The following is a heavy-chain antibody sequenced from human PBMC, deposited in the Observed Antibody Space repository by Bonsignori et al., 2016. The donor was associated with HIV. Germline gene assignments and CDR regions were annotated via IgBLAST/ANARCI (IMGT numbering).Heavy chain of an antibody. Sequence: GGSLRLSCAASGFTFSRYWMHWVRQAPGKGLVWVSRIDSDGSSTTYVDSVKGRFTISRDNAKNTLYLQMNSLRAEDTAVYYCARVGGYTSPLQFDPWGQGTLVTVSS. CDR1: GFTFSRYW. CDR2: IDSDGSST. CDR3: ARVGGYTSPLQFDP. V-gene: IGHV3-74*01. D-gene: IGHD5-12*01. J-gene: IGHJ5*02.